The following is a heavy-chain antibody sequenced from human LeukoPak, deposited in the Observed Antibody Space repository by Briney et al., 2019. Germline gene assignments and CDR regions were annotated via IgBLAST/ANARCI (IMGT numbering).Heavy chain of an antibody. Sequence: SGPTLVNPTQTLTLTCTFSGFSLSTSGVGVGWIRQPPGKALEWLALIYWDDDKRYSPSLKSRLTITKDNSKNQVVLTMTNMDPVDTATYYCARQGHYGSGDYYFDYWGQGTLVTVSS. CDR1: GFSLSTSGVG. D-gene: IGHD3-10*01. CDR2: IYWDDDK. J-gene: IGHJ4*02. CDR3: ARQGHYGSGDYYFDY. V-gene: IGHV2-5*02.